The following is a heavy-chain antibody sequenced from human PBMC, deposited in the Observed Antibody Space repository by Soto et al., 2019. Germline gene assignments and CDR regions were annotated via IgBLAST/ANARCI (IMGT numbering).Heavy chain of an antibody. J-gene: IGHJ4*02. Sequence: SETLSLTCNVSGGSVLSGGYYWSWIRQRPGKGLQWIGSIHYSGTTYYDPSLKSRLTLSVDTSNNHFSLKLTALTAADTAVYYRARDPGDSGDYARGYFDNWGQGVPVTVSS. CDR3: ARDPGDSGDYARGYFDN. CDR1: GGSVLSGGYY. V-gene: IGHV4-31*03. D-gene: IGHD4-17*01. CDR2: IHYSGTT.